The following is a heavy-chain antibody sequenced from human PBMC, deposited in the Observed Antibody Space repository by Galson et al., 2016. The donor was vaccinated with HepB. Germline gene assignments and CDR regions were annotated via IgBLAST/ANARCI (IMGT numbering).Heavy chain of an antibody. CDR1: GFTFSSYS. CDR2: ISSSSSTI. D-gene: IGHD6-19*01. CDR3: ARDLSSGWYSPYYYYGMDV. J-gene: IGHJ6*02. Sequence: CAASGFTFSSYSMNWVRQAPGKGLEWVSYISSSSSTIYYADSVKGRFTISRDNAKNSLYLQMNSLRDEDTAVYYCARDLSSGWYSPYYYYGMDVWGQGTTVTVSS. V-gene: IGHV3-48*02.